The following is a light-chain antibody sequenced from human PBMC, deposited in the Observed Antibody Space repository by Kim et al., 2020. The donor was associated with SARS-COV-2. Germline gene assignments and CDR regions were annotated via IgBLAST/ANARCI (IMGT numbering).Light chain of an antibody. J-gene: IGLJ3*02. CDR1: SSDVGGYNY. Sequence: QSALTQPRSVSGSPGQSVTISCTGTSSDVGGYNYVSWYQQHPGKAPTLMIYDVSKRPSGVPDRFSGSKSGNTASMTISGLQAEDEADYFCCSYAGSYTFGVFGGGTQLTVL. V-gene: IGLV2-11*01. CDR3: CSYAGSYTFGV. CDR2: DVS.